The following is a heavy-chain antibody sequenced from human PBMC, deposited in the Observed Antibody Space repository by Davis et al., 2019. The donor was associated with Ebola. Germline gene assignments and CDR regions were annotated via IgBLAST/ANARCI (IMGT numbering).Heavy chain of an antibody. J-gene: IGHJ4*02. V-gene: IGHV5-51*01. CDR1: GYSFNTYW. D-gene: IGHD6-13*01. Sequence: GESLKISCKGSGYSFNTYWIGWVRQMPGKGLEWMGIIYPGDSDTRYSPSFQGQVTISADKSTSTAYLQWSSLKASDTAMYYCTRPRTTSWYEFSGWGQGTPVTVSS. CDR3: TRPRTTSWYEFSG. CDR2: IYPGDSDT.